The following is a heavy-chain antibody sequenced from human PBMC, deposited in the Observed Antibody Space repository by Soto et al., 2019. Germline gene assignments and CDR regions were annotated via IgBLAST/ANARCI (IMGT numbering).Heavy chain of an antibody. J-gene: IGHJ4*02. CDR3: ARTLSSSWLRTFDY. CDR1: GVSISIYY. D-gene: IGHD6-13*01. Sequence: PSETLSLTCTVSGVSISIYYWNWIRHPPGKELEWIGYIYYSGNTNYNPSLKSRVTISVDTSKNQFSLKLSSVTAADTAVYYCARTLSSSWLRTFDYWGRGTLVTVSS. CDR2: IYYSGNT. V-gene: IGHV4-59*01.